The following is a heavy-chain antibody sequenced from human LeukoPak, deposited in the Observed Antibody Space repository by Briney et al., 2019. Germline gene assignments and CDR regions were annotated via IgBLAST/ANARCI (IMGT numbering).Heavy chain of an antibody. D-gene: IGHD3-10*01. CDR2: INPSGGST. CDR3: AREKNGSGSYYNGRRPPYY. J-gene: IGHJ4*02. V-gene: IGHV1-46*01. CDR1: GYTFTSYY. Sequence: ASVTVSCKASGYTFTSYYMHWVRQAPGQGLEWMGLINPSGGSTSYAQKFQGRVTMTRDMSTSTVYMELSSLRSDDTAVYYCAREKNGSGSYYNGRRPPYYWGQGTLVTVSS.